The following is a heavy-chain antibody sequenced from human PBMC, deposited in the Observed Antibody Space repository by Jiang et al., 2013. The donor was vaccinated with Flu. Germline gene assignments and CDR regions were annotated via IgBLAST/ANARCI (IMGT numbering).Heavy chain of an antibody. CDR2: IDPRDSYT. J-gene: IGHJ4*02. D-gene: IGHD3/OR15-3a*01. CDR3: ARTRGLAIDY. V-gene: IGHV5-10-1*01. CDR1: GNTFRSHW. Sequence: GAEVKKTRGRPSRISCKGSGNTFRSHWVSWVRQTPGRGLEWMGRIDPRDSYTNYNPSFRGHVTLSADKSTDTAYLQWSSLRASDTAIYYCARTRGLAIDYWGQGTLVTVSS.